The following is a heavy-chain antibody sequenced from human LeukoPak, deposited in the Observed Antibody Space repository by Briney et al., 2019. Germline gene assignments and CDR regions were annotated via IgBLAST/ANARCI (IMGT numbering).Heavy chain of an antibody. D-gene: IGHD5-18*01. J-gene: IGHJ4*02. CDR3: ARDKTIIRNSYALT. Sequence: ASVKVSCKASGYTFTGYYMHWARQAPGQGLEWMGRINPNSGGTNYAQKFQGRVIMTRDTSISTAYMELSRLRSDDTAVYYCARDKTIIRNSYALTWGQGTLVTVSS. CDR2: INPNSGGT. V-gene: IGHV1-2*06. CDR1: GYTFTGYY.